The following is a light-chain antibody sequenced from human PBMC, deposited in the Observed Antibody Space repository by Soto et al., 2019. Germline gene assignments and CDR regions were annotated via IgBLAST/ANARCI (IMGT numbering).Light chain of an antibody. CDR2: TAS. V-gene: IGKV1-6*01. CDR3: QQSYSTPIT. J-gene: IGKJ5*01. CDR1: QDIRND. Sequence: AIQMTQSPSSLSASVGDRVTITCRASQDIRNDLGWFQQKPGKAPKLLISTASTLQSGVSSRFSGSGSGTDFTLTISSLQPEDFATYYCQQSYSTPITFGQGTRLEI.